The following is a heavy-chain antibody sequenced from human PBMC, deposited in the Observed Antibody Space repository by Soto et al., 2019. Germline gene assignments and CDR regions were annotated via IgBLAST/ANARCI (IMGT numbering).Heavy chain of an antibody. D-gene: IGHD5-18*01. V-gene: IGHV1-3*01. CDR3: ARDRLVDTAMVTGHFGY. Sequence: AASVKVSCKASGYTFTSYAMHWVRQAPGQRLEWMGWINAGNGNTKYSQKFQGRVTITRDTSASTAYMELSSLRSEDTAVYYCARDRLVDTAMVTGHFGYWGQGTLVTVSS. CDR1: GYTFTSYA. J-gene: IGHJ4*02. CDR2: INAGNGNT.